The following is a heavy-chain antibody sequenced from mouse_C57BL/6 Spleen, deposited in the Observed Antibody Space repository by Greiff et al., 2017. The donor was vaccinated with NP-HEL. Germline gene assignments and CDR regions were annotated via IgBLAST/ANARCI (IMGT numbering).Heavy chain of an antibody. D-gene: IGHD1-1*01. CDR1: GYTFTDYE. CDR3: TRSGSSLYAMDY. CDR2: IDPETGGT. V-gene: IGHV1-15*01. Sequence: VQLQQSGAELVRPGASVTLSCKASGYTFTDYEMHWVKQTPVHDLEWIGAIDPETGGTAYNQKFKGKAILTADKSSSTAYMELRSLTSEDSAVYYCTRSGSSLYAMDYWGQGTSVTVSS. J-gene: IGHJ4*01.